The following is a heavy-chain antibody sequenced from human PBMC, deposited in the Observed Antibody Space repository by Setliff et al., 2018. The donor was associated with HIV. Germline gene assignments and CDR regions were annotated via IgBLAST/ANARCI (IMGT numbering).Heavy chain of an antibody. CDR2: VYYSGNT. D-gene: IGHD6-6*01. CDR3: ARMEATRPPRGLDY. CDR1: GGSISTTSYY. J-gene: IGHJ4*02. V-gene: IGHV4-39*01. Sequence: WETLSLTCTVSGGSISTTSYYWGWIRQSPEKGLEWIGTVYYSGNTYYNPSLKSRVTISVDTSKSQFSLNLSSVTAADTAVYYCARMEATRPPRGLDYWGPGTLVTVSS.